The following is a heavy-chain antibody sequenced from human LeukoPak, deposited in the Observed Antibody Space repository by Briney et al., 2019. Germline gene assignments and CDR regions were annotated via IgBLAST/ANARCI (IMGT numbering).Heavy chain of an antibody. V-gene: IGHV4-59*01. Sequence: SETLSLTCTVSGGSISSYYWSWIRQPPGEGLEWIGYIYYSGSTNYNPSLKSRVTISVDTSKNQFSLKLSSVTAADTAVYFCARDGGSGSYYRFDSWGQGTLVTVSS. D-gene: IGHD3-10*01. CDR3: ARDGGSGSYYRFDS. J-gene: IGHJ4*02. CDR1: GGSISSYY. CDR2: IYYSGST.